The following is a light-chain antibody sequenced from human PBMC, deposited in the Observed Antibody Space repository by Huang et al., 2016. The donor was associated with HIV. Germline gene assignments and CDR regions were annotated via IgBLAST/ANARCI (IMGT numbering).Light chain of an antibody. J-gene: IGKJ3*01. CDR1: QVISNY. CDR2: AES. V-gene: IGKV1-27*01. CDR3: QKCNSAPVT. Sequence: DIQMTQSPFSLSASVGLRVTITCRASQVISNYLAWYQQKPGKVPKLLIYAESTLQSGVPSRFSGSESGTDFTLTISSRQPEDVATYYCQKCNSAPVTFGPGTKVDIK.